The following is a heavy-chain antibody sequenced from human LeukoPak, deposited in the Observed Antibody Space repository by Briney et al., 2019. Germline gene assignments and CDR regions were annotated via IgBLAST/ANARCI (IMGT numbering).Heavy chain of an antibody. D-gene: IGHD1-1*01. V-gene: IGHV3-23*01. CDR1: GFTFSSYA. Sequence: PGGSLRLSCAASGFTFSSYAMSWVRQAPGKGLEWVSAISGSGGSTYYADSVKGRFTISRDNSKNTLYVQMNSLGTEDTAVYYCARATDLFDYWGQGTLVTVSS. CDR3: ARATDLFDY. CDR2: ISGSGGST. J-gene: IGHJ4*02.